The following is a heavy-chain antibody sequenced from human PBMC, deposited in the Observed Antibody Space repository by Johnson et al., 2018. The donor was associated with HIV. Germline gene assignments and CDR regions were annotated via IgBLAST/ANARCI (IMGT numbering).Heavy chain of an antibody. V-gene: IGHV3-7*02. CDR2: IKQDGSEK. D-gene: IGHD3-22*01. CDR1: GFTFSSYW. Sequence: EVQLVESGGGVVQPGKSLRLSCAASGFTFSSYWMSWVRQAPGKGLEWVANIKQDGSEKYYVDSVKGRFTISRDNAKNSLYLQMNSLRAEDTAVYYCARFDGFITTLRVIGDAFDIWGQGTMVTVSS. J-gene: IGHJ3*02. CDR3: ARFDGFITTLRVIGDAFDI.